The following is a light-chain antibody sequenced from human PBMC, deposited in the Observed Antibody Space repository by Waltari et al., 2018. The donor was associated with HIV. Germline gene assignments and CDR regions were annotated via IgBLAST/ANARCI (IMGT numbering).Light chain of an antibody. V-gene: IGLV1-44*01. Sequence: QSVLTQPPSASGTPGQRVTLSCSGSSSHIGSNTVNWYQQFPGMAPKLLIYSNNQRPSGVPDRFSGSKSGTSASLAISGLQSEDEGDYYCAAWDDSLNGYYVFGTGTKVTVL. CDR3: AAWDDSLNGYYV. CDR1: SSHIGSNT. CDR2: SNN. J-gene: IGLJ1*01.